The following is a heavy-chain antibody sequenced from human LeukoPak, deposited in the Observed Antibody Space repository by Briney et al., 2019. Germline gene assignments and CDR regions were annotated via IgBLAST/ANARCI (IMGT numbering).Heavy chain of an antibody. CDR3: ARGSGGMDV. Sequence: SETLSLTCAVYGGSFSGYYWSWIRQPPGKGLEWIGEINHSGSTNYNPSLKSRVTISVDTSKNQFSPKLSSVTAADTAVYYCARGSGGMDVWGQGTTVTVSS. CDR1: GGSFSGYY. V-gene: IGHV4-34*01. J-gene: IGHJ6*02. CDR2: INHSGST.